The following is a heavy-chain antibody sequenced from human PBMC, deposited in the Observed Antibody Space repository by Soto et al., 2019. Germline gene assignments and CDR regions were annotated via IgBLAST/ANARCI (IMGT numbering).Heavy chain of an antibody. J-gene: IGHJ6*02. CDR1: GYRFVDYY. V-gene: IGHV1-46*03. CDR2: INPRGGDS. Sequence: AAVKVSCKASGYRFVDYYIHWVRQAPGQGLEWMGIINPRGGDSRYAQKFQGRVTVTMDTSTSTVYMDLRSLTSEDTAVYYCARVHCGGDCCLVEWLSYYGIDVWGPLITVTVSS. D-gene: IGHD2-21*02. CDR3: ARVHCGGDCCLVEWLSYYGIDV.